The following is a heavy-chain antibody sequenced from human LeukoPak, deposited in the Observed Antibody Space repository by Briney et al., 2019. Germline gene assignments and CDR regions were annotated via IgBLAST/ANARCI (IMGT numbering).Heavy chain of an antibody. J-gene: IGHJ4*02. CDR3: TTRSPARYCSDGACYSSADY. CDR2: IRSKADGGTP. Sequence: PGGSLRLSCALSGFSFSDAWMNWVRQAPGKGLEWVGHIRSKADGGTPDYIAPVKGRFTISRDDSKDTLYLQMNSLNTEDTAMYYCTTRSPARYCSDGACYSSADYWGQGTLVTVSS. CDR1: GFSFSDAW. D-gene: IGHD2-15*01. V-gene: IGHV3-15*07.